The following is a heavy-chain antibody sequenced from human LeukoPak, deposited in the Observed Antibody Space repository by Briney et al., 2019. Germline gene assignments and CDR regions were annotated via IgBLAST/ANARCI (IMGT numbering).Heavy chain of an antibody. V-gene: IGHV3-48*01. D-gene: IGHD6-19*01. CDR1: GFAFSRCS. CDR2: MSSRSSTI. CDR3: ARDAPAGTEIDL. J-gene: IGHJ4*02. Sequence: GGSLRLSCAASGFAFSRCSMNWVRQAPGKGLEWVSYMSSRSSTIYYADSVKGRFTISRDNAKNSLYLQMNSLRAEDTAVYYCARDAPAGTEIDLWGQGTLVTVSS.